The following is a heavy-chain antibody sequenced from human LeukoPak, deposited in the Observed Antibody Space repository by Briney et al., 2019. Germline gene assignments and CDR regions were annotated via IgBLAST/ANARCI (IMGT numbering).Heavy chain of an antibody. D-gene: IGHD5-18*01. Sequence: PGGSLRLSCAASGFTFSSYGMHWVRQAPGKGLEWVAFIRYDGSNKYYADSVKGRFTISRDNSKNTLYLQMNSLRAEDTAVYYCARRGTAMVTFAVDYWGQGTLVTVSS. CDR3: ARRGTAMVTFAVDY. CDR2: IRYDGSNK. V-gene: IGHV3-30*02. J-gene: IGHJ4*02. CDR1: GFTFSSYG.